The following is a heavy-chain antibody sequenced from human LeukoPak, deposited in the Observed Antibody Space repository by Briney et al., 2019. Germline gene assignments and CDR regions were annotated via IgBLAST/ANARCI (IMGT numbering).Heavy chain of an antibody. J-gene: IGHJ6*03. CDR3: ARMRGGSGWGYYYYYMDV. CDR1: GFTFSSYA. CDR2: ISGSGGST. Sequence: PGGSLRLSCAASGFTFSSYAMSWARQAPGKGLEWVSAISGSGGSTYYADSVKGRFTISRDNAKNTLYLQMNSLRAEDTAVYYCARMRGGSGWGYYYYYMDVWGKGTTVTISS. V-gene: IGHV3-23*01. D-gene: IGHD6-19*01.